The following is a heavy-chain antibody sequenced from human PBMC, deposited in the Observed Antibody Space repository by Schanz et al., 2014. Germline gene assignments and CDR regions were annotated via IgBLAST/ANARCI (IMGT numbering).Heavy chain of an antibody. D-gene: IGHD4-17*01. CDR1: GGSISSGGYS. CDR3: ARVTTTEFLYYFDN. CDR2: IYYSGTT. V-gene: IGHV4-30-4*07. Sequence: QVQLQESGPGLVKPSQTLSLTCAVSGGSISSGGYSWSWIRQPPGKGLEWIGYIYYSGTTYYNPSLKSRVTISVDTSKNQFSLKLTSVTAADTAVYYCARVTTTEFLYYFDNWGQGTLVTVSA. J-gene: IGHJ4*02.